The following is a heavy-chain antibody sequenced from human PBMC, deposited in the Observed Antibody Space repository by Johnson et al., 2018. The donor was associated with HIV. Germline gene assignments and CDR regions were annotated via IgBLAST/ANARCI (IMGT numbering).Heavy chain of an antibody. J-gene: IGHJ3*02. CDR3: VRGIVVRLGAFDI. CDR1: GFTFSSYG. CDR2: IRYDGSNK. D-gene: IGHD3-22*01. Sequence: QVQLVESGGGVVQPGGSLRLSCAASGFTFSSYGMHWVRQAPGKGLEWVAFIRYDGSNKYYIDSVKGRFTISRENAKKSLYLQMNNLRAGDTAVYYCVRGIVVRLGAFDIWGQGTTVTVSS. V-gene: IGHV3-30*02.